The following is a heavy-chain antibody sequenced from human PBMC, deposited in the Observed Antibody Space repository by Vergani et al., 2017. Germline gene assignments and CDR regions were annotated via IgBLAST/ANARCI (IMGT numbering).Heavy chain of an antibody. V-gene: IGHV3-21*01. D-gene: IGHD5-18*01. J-gene: IGHJ4*02. CDR2: ISSSSSYI. CDR1: GFTFSSYS. CDR3: ASEEPWIQLWSFEY. Sequence: EVQLVESGGGLVKPGGSLRLSCAASGFTFSSYSMNWVRQAPGKGLEWVSSISSSSSYIYYADSVKGRFTISRDNAKNSRYLQMNSLRAEDTAVYYCASEEPWIQLWSFEYWGQGTLVTVSS.